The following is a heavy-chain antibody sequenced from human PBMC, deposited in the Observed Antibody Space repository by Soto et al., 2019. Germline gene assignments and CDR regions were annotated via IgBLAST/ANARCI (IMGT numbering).Heavy chain of an antibody. V-gene: IGHV1-18*01. CDR1: GYTFTSYG. D-gene: IGHD2-2*01. Sequence: ASVKVSSKASGYTFTSYGISWVRQTPGQGLEWMEWISAYNGNTNYAQKLQGRVTMTTDTSTSTAYMELRSLRSDDTAVYYCARVARYCSSTSCPSVVYYYMDVWGKGTTVTVSS. CDR2: ISAYNGNT. CDR3: ARVARYCSSTSCPSVVYYYMDV. J-gene: IGHJ6*03.